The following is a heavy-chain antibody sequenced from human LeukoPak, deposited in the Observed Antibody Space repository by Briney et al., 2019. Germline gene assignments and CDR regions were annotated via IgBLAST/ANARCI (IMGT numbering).Heavy chain of an antibody. D-gene: IGHD4-17*01. V-gene: IGHV3-30*02. CDR2: IRKDGSNK. Sequence: GGSLRLSCATSGFTFSNYGMDWVRPSPDRRLEWGAFIRKDGSNKYYADSVKGRFTVSRDNSKNTLYLQMNSLRAEDSAVYYCAKVRVDYGDYIRRAVDYWGQGALVTVSS. CDR3: AKVRVDYGDYIRRAVDY. CDR1: GFTFSNYG. J-gene: IGHJ4*02.